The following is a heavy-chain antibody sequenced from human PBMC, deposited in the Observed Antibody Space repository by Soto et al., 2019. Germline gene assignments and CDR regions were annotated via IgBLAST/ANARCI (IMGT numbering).Heavy chain of an antibody. CDR2: IYYSGST. CDR1: GGSVSSGSHY. J-gene: IGHJ6*02. CDR3: ARDSSITYYYGMDV. D-gene: IGHD3-16*01. V-gene: IGHV4-61*01. Sequence: SESLSLTCTVSGGSVSSGSHYWTWIRQPPGKGLEWIGNIYYSGSTNYNPSLKSRVTISVDTSKNQFSLKLSSVTAADSAVYYCARDSSITYYYGMDVWGQGTTVTVSS.